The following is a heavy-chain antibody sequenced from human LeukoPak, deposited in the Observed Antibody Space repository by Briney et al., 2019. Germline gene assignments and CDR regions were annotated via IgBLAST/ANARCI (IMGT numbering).Heavy chain of an antibody. V-gene: IGHV6-1*01. Sequence: SQTLSLTSAISGDSVSSNSAAWYWIRQSPPRGLEWLGRTYYRSKWFNDYAVSVKSRITINPDTSKNQFSLQLNSVTPEDTAVYYCARETGDPSYYYMDVWGKGTTVTVSS. J-gene: IGHJ6*03. CDR1: GDSVSSNSAA. D-gene: IGHD7-27*01. CDR2: TYYRSKWFN. CDR3: ARETGDPSYYYMDV.